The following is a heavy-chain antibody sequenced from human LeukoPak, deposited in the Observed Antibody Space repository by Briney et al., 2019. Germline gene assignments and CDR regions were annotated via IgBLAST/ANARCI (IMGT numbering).Heavy chain of an antibody. CDR1: VYTFTGYD. V-gene: IGHV1-2*02. Sequence: ASVKVSCKASVYTFTGYDMHWVRQAPGQGVEWRGWINPNSGGTNYAQKFQGRVTMTRDTSISTAYMELSRLRSDDTAVYYCARLLSDSGTVSNYWGQGTLVTVSS. CDR2: INPNSGGT. CDR3: ARLLSDSGTVSNY. D-gene: IGHD4-17*01. J-gene: IGHJ4*02.